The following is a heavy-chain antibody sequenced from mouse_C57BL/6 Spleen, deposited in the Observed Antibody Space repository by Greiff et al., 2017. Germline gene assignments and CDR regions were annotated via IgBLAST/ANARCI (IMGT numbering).Heavy chain of an antibody. CDR2: IYPGSGST. Sequence: QVQLKQPGAELVKPGASVKMSCKASGYTFTSYWITWVKQRPGQGLEWIGDIYPGSGSTNYNEKFKSKATLTVDTSSSTAYMQLSSLTSEDSAVYYCARALYYDYDEGVYWYFDVWGTGTTVTVSS. D-gene: IGHD2-4*01. CDR3: ARALYYDYDEGVYWYFDV. CDR1: GYTFTSYW. J-gene: IGHJ1*03. V-gene: IGHV1-55*01.